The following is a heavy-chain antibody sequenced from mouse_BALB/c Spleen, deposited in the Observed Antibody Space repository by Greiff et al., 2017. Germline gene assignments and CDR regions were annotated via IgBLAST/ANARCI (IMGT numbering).Heavy chain of an antibody. Sequence: VKLQQSGPGLVAPSQSLSITCTVSGFSLTSYGVHWVRQPPGKGLEWLGVIWAGGSTNYNSALMSRLSISKDNSKSQVFLKMNSLQTDDTAMYYCARGSYGSLYYYAMDYWGQGTSVTVSS. CDR2: IWAGGST. V-gene: IGHV2-9*02. CDR1: GFSLTSYG. CDR3: ARGSYGSLYYYAMDY. J-gene: IGHJ4*01. D-gene: IGHD1-2*01.